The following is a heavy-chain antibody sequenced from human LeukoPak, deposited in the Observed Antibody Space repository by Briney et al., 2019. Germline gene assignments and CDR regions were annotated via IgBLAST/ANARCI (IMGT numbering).Heavy chain of an antibody. CDR1: GGSISSYY. V-gene: IGHV4-4*07. Sequence: SETLSLTCTVSGGSISSYYWSWIRQPAGKGLEWIGRIYTSGSTNYNPSLKSRVTMSVDTSKNQFSLKLSSVTAADTAVYYCAREYTPIVVVPAAIRGGWFDPWGQGALVTVSS. D-gene: IGHD2-2*02. CDR3: AREYTPIVVVPAAIRGGWFDP. J-gene: IGHJ5*02. CDR2: IYTSGST.